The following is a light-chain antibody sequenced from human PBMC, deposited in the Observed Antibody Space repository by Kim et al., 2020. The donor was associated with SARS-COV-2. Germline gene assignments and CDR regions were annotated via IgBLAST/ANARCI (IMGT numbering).Light chain of an antibody. Sequence: DIQMTQSPSSLSASVGDRVTITCQASHDINNYLNWFQQKPGKAPRLLIYKTTNLETGVPSRFSGSGSGTDFTFIITSLQPEDVATYYCQQYDIVPITFGQGTRLEIK. V-gene: IGKV1-33*01. CDR2: KTT. J-gene: IGKJ5*01. CDR3: QQYDIVPIT. CDR1: HDINNY.